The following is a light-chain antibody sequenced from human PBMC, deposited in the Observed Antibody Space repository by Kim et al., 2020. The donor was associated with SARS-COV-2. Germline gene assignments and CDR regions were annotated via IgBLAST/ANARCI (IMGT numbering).Light chain of an antibody. CDR3: SAWDTRLNGWV. Sequence: RTPAKATVRGNTNDVGNQGPAWLRQYQGHPPNLLSYRSNKRPSGISEGFSASRSGSSASLTITGLQPEDEGDYYCSAWDTRLNGWVFGGGTQLTVL. CDR1: TNDVGNQG. CDR2: RSN. V-gene: IGLV10-54*04. J-gene: IGLJ3*02.